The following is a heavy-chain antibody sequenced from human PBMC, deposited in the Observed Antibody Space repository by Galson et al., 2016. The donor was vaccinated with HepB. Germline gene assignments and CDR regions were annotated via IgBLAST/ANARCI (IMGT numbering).Heavy chain of an antibody. CDR3: AREDQYSSSLGY. J-gene: IGHJ4*02. CDR2: IKQDGSEI. CDR1: GFSFRTSW. V-gene: IGHV3-7*01. D-gene: IGHD6-6*01. Sequence: SCAASGFSFRTSWMTWVRQAPGKGLEWVANIKQDGSEIHYVGSVKGRFTISRDNARNSLYLQMNSLRAADTAVYYCAREDQYSSSLGYWGQGTLVIVSS.